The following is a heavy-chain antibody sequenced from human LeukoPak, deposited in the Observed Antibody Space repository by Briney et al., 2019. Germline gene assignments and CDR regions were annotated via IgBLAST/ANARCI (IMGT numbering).Heavy chain of an antibody. CDR3: ARDFFYDFWSGPHFDY. Sequence: SETLSLTCTVSGGSISSYYWAWIRQPAGKGLEWIGRIYRSGITNYNPSLKSRVTMSVDTSKNQFSLKLSSVTAADTAVYYCARDFFYDFWSGPHFDYWGQGTLVTVSS. CDR1: GGSISSYY. V-gene: IGHV4-4*07. J-gene: IGHJ4*02. D-gene: IGHD3-3*01. CDR2: IYRSGIT.